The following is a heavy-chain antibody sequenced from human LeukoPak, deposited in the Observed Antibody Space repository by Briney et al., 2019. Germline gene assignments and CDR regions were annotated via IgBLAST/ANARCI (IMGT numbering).Heavy chain of an antibody. D-gene: IGHD1-26*01. Sequence: GGSLRLSCAASGFTFSSYGMHWVRQDPGKELEWVAVIWYDGSNKYYADSVKGRFTISRDNSKNTLYLQMNSLRAEDTAVYYCARDGQLVGATPPFDYWGQGTLVTVSS. J-gene: IGHJ4*02. CDR3: ARDGQLVGATPPFDY. CDR1: GFTFSSYG. CDR2: IWYDGSNK. V-gene: IGHV3-33*01.